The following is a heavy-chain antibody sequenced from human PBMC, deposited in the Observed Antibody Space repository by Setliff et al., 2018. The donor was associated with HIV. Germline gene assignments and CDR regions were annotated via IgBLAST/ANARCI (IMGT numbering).Heavy chain of an antibody. J-gene: IGHJ4*01. CDR3: ATSPPGGSSDYIWGSDFFDH. V-gene: IGHV3-33*01. CDR2: IWYEGSNK. CDR1: GFTFSSYA. Sequence: QTGGSLRLSCAASGFTFSSYAMHWVRQAPGKGLEWVALIWYEGSNKYYADSVKGRFTISRDTSKNTLYLQLDSLTAEDTAIYYCATSPPGGSSDYIWGSDFFDHWGHGALVTVSS. D-gene: IGHD5-12*01.